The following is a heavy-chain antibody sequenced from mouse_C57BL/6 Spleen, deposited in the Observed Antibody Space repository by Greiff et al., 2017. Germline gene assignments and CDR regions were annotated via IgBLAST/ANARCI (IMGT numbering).Heavy chain of an antibody. D-gene: IGHD1-1*01. J-gene: IGHJ4*01. V-gene: IGHV5-6*01. CDR3: ARYYGSPHYYAMDY. Sequence: EVKLVESGGDLVKPGGSLKLSCAASGFTFSSYGMSWVRQTPDKRLEWVATISSGGSYTYYPDSVKGRFTISRDNAKNTLYLQMSSLKSEDTAMYYCARYYGSPHYYAMDYWGQGTSLTVSS. CDR1: GFTFSSYG. CDR2: ISSGGSYT.